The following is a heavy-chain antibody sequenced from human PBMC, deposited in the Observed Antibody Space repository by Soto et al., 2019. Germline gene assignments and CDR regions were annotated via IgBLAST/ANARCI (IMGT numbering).Heavy chain of an antibody. CDR2: INPILSMS. CDR1: GDTFTFYS. Sequence: QVQLVQSGAEVKRPGSSVKVSCKASGDTFTFYSINWVRQAPGLGLGWMGRINPILSMSNYAQRFQGRVTXTXEXXTSTAYMELSSLRSEDTAIYYCASSYGSGYRAFDYWGQGALVTVSS. CDR3: ASSYGSGYRAFDY. J-gene: IGHJ4*02. D-gene: IGHD3-10*01. V-gene: IGHV1-69*02.